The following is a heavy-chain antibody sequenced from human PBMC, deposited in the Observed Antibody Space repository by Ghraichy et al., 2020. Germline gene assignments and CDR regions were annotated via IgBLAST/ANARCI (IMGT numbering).Heavy chain of an antibody. CDR2: IQTDGGVK. Sequence: GESLNISCAASGFTFSTYWMSWVRQAPGKGLEWVANIQTDGGVKFYLDSVKGRFTISRDNAENLLFLQMNSLRVEGTAVYYCGRDDWGPADYWGQGTLVTVSS. CDR1: GFTFSTYW. J-gene: IGHJ4*02. CDR3: GRDDWGPADY. D-gene: IGHD3-9*01. V-gene: IGHV3-7*03.